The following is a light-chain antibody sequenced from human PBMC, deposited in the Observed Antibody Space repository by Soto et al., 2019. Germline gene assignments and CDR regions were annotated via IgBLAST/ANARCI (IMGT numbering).Light chain of an antibody. CDR3: QQYYSTPLT. CDR2: DAS. CDR1: QRMTSW. J-gene: IGKJ4*01. V-gene: IGKV1-5*01. Sequence: DIQLTQSPSTLSASVGDRVTITCRASQRMTSWLAWYQQKPGKAPKVLIYDASSLESGVPSRFSGSESGTDFTLTISSLQAEDVAVYYCQQYYSTPLTFGGGTKVDI.